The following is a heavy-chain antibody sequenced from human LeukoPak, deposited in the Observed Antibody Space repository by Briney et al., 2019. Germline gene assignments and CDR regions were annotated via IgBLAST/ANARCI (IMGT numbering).Heavy chain of an antibody. D-gene: IGHD5-24*01. CDR3: AILDRWLQYFDY. J-gene: IGHJ4*02. CDR1: GGSISSSSYY. Sequence: SETLSLTCTVSGGSISSSSYYWGWIRQPPGKGLEWIGSIYYSGSTYYNPPLKSRVTISVDTSKNQFSLKLSSVTAADTAVYYCAILDRWLQYFDYWGQGTLVTVSS. V-gene: IGHV4-39*07. CDR2: IYYSGST.